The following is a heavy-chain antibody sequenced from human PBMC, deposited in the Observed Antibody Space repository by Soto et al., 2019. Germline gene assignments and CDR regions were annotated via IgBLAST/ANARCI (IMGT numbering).Heavy chain of an antibody. V-gene: IGHV4-31*03. Sequence: SETLSLTCTVSGGSISSGGYYWSWIRQHPGKGLEWIGYIYYSGSTYYNQSLKSRVTISVDTSKNQFSLRLSSVTAADTAVYYCARESSPLYGSGSEGYFDYWGQGTLVPVSS. D-gene: IGHD3-10*01. CDR1: GGSISSGGYY. CDR2: IYYSGST. CDR3: ARESSPLYGSGSEGYFDY. J-gene: IGHJ4*02.